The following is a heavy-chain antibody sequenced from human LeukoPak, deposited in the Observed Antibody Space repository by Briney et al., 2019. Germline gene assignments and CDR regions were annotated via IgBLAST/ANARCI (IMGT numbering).Heavy chain of an antibody. V-gene: IGHV1-69*13. CDR1: GYTFTSYG. D-gene: IGHD3-22*01. Sequence: GASVKVSCKASGYTFTSYGISWVRQAPGQGLEWMGGIIPIFGTANYAQKFQGRVTITADESTSTAYMELSSLRSEDTAVYYCAGTYYYDSSGYYQFDYWGQGTLVTVSS. J-gene: IGHJ4*02. CDR2: IIPIFGTA. CDR3: AGTYYYDSSGYYQFDY.